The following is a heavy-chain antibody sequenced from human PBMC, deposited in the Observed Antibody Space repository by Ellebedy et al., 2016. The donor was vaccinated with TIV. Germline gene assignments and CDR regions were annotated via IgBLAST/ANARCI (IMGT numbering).Heavy chain of an antibody. J-gene: IGHJ4*02. CDR1: GFTVTTNY. CDR3: AKWSQGVDYDY. Sequence: GESLKISCAASGFTVTTNYMNWVRQAPGKGLEWVSAISSNGVSTFDADSVKGRFTISKDNSKNTLYLQMNILRAEDTAVYYCAKWSQGVDYDYWGQGTLVTVSS. V-gene: IGHV3-53*01. CDR2: ISSNGVST. D-gene: IGHD3-10*01.